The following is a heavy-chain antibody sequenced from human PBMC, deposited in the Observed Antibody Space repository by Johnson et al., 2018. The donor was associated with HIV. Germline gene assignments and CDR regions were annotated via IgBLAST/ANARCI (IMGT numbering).Heavy chain of an antibody. CDR3: AREGEWELLPGAFDI. J-gene: IGHJ3*02. V-gene: IGHV3-11*01. D-gene: IGHD1-26*01. CDR1: GFTFSDYS. Sequence: QVQLVESGGGLVKPGGSLRLSCAASGFTFSDYSMSWIRQAPGKGLEWVSYISSTGITIYYADSVRGRFTISRDNSKNTLYLQMKSLRAEDTAVYYCAREGEWELLPGAFDIWGQGTMVTVSS. CDR2: ISSTGITI.